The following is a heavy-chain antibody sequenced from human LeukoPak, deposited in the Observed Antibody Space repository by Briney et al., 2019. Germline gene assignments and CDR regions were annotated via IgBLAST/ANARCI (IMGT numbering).Heavy chain of an antibody. D-gene: IGHD2-2*01. J-gene: IGHJ6*02. Sequence: GGSLRLSCAASGFTVSSNYMSRVRQAPGKGLEWVSVIYSGGSTYYADSVKGRFTISRDNSKNTLYLQMNSLRAEDTAVYYCARDKVVPAAGDWHYYYGMDVWGQGTTVTVSS. CDR2: IYSGGST. CDR1: GFTVSSNY. CDR3: ARDKVVPAAGDWHYYYGMDV. V-gene: IGHV3-53*01.